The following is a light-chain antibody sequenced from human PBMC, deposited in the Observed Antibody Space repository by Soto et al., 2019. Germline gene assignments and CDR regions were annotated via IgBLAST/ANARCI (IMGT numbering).Light chain of an antibody. CDR3: QQSYSTPLN. CDR1: QSISSY. V-gene: IGKV1-39*01. CDR2: AAS. J-gene: IGKJ5*01. Sequence: IQLTQSPSYLSSSVVDRGIRTCRASQSISSYLNWYQQKPGKAPKLLIYAASSLQSGVPSRFSGSGSGTDFTLTISSLQPEDFATYYCQQSYSTPLNFGKGKQLAIK.